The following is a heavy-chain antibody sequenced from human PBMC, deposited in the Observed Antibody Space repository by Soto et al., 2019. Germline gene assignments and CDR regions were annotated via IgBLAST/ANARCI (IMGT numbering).Heavy chain of an antibody. D-gene: IGHD3-22*01. CDR2: IVVGSGNT. Sequence: SVKVSCKASGFTFTSSAMQWVRQARGQRLEWIGWIVVGSGNTNYAQKFQERVTITRDISTSTAYMELSSLRSEDTAVYYCARGRTFYDGSGYYSPWGQGTLVTVSS. CDR1: GFTFTSSA. J-gene: IGHJ5*02. V-gene: IGHV1-58*02. CDR3: ARGRTFYDGSGYYSP.